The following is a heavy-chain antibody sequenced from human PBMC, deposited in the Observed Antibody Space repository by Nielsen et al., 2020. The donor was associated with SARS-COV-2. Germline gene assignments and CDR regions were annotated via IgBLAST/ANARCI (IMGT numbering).Heavy chain of an antibody. V-gene: IGHV3-74*01. CDR3: ARDPGYSGYGDL. Sequence: GGSLRLSCAASGFTFSSYWMHWVRQAPGRGLVWVSRINSDGSSTSYADSVKGRFTISRDNAKNTLYLQMNSLRAEDTAVYYCARDPGYSGYGDLWGRGTLVTVSS. CDR2: INSDGSST. D-gene: IGHD5-12*01. J-gene: IGHJ2*01. CDR1: GFTFSSYW.